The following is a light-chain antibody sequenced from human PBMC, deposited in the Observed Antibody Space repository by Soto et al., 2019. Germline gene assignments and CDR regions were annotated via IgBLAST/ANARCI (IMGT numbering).Light chain of an antibody. CDR2: GAS. V-gene: IGKV3-20*01. J-gene: IGKJ1*01. CDR1: QSISSY. Sequence: EIVMTQPPATLSVSPGERATLSCRASQSISSYLAWYQQKPGQAPRLLIYGASSRATGIPDRFSGSGSGTDFTLTISRLEPEDFAVYYCQQYGSSPRTFGQGTNVDIK. CDR3: QQYGSSPRT.